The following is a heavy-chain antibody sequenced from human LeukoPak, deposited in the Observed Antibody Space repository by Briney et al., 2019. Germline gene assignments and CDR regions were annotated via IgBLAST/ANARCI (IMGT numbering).Heavy chain of an antibody. CDR1: GGSISSYY. CDR2: IYTSGST. Sequence: SETLSLTCTVSGGSISSYYWSWMPQPAGKGLEGMGRIYTSGSTNYNPSLKSRVTMSVDTSKNQFSLKLSSVTAADTAVYYCARGDYYGSENWFDPWGQGTLVTVSS. J-gene: IGHJ5*02. CDR3: ARGDYYGSENWFDP. V-gene: IGHV4-4*07. D-gene: IGHD3-10*01.